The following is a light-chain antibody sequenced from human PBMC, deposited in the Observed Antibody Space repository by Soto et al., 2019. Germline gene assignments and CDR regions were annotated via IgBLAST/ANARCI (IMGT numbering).Light chain of an antibody. J-gene: IGKJ3*01. Sequence: DIQMTQSPSSLSASVGDRVTITCRASQSISRYLNWYQQKPGKAPKLLIYSASSLQSGDPSRFSGSGSGTDFTLIISSLQPEDFATYYCQQSYSTLAFTFGPGTTVDIK. CDR2: SAS. CDR1: QSISRY. V-gene: IGKV1-39*01. CDR3: QQSYSTLAFT.